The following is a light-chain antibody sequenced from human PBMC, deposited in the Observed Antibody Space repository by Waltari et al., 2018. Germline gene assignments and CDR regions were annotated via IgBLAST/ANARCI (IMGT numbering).Light chain of an antibody. CDR1: SSNLGAGYD. CDR2: GNS. J-gene: IGLJ1*01. Sequence: QSVLTQPPSVSGAPGPRVTIPCTGSSSNLGAGYDVHWYQHLPGTAPKLLIQGNSNRPSGVPDRFSASKSGTSASLVITGLQAEDEADYYCQSCDSGLNAFYVFGTGTKVTVL. V-gene: IGLV1-40*01. CDR3: QSCDSGLNAFYV.